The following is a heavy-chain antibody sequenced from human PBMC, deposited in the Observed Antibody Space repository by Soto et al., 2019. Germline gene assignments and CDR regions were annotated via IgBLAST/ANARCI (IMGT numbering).Heavy chain of an antibody. V-gene: IGHV3-21*01. J-gene: IGHJ3*02. CDR1: GFTFSSYS. Sequence: GGSLRLSCAASGFTFSSYSMNWVRQAPGKGLEWVSSISSSSSSYIYYADSVKGRFTISRDNAKNSLYLQMNSLRAEDTAVYYCARDLLWFGELLLGAFDIWGQGTMVTVSS. CDR3: ARDLLWFGELLLGAFDI. D-gene: IGHD3-10*01. CDR2: ISSSSSSYI.